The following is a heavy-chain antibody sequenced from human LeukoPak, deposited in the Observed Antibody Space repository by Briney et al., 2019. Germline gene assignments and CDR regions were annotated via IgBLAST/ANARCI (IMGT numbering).Heavy chain of an antibody. D-gene: IGHD6-19*01. Sequence: GGSLRLSCAASGFTFSSYAMSWVRQAPGKGLEWVSGINWNGGSTGYADSVKGRFTISRDNAKNSLYLQMNSLRAEDTALYYCARDAVAGTCYDYWGQGTLVTVSS. CDR2: INWNGGST. V-gene: IGHV3-20*04. CDR1: GFTFSSYA. J-gene: IGHJ4*02. CDR3: ARDAVAGTCYDY.